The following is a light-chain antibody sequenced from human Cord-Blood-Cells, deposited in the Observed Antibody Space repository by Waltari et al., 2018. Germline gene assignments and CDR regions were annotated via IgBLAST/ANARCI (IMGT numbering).Light chain of an antibody. CDR2: GAS. CDR1: QSVSSN. V-gene: IGKV3-15*01. Sequence: EIVMTQSPATLSVSPGETATLSCRASQSVSSNLAWYQQNPGQAPRLLIYGASTRATGIPARFSGSGSGTEFTLTISSLQSEDFAVYYCQQYNNWPYTFGQGTKLEIK. CDR3: QQYNNWPYT. J-gene: IGKJ2*01.